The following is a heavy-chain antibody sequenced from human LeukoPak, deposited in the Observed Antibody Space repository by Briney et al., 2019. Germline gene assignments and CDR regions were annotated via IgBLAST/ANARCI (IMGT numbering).Heavy chain of an antibody. Sequence: AGGSLRLSCAASGFTFSSYSMNWVRQAPGKGLEWVSSISSSSSYIYYADSVKGRFTISRDNAKNSLYLQMNSLRAEDTAVYYCAREAVSIAVAGTFDHGGQVTLVTVSS. CDR1: GFTFSSYS. CDR3: AREAVSIAVAGTFDH. J-gene: IGHJ4*02. D-gene: IGHD6-19*01. V-gene: IGHV3-21*01. CDR2: ISSSSSYI.